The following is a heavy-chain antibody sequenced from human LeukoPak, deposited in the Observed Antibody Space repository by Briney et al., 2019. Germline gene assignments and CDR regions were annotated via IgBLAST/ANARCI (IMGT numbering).Heavy chain of an antibody. CDR2: IFYSGST. CDR1: GGSITSRSYY. V-gene: IGHV4-39*01. D-gene: IGHD1/OR15-1a*01. CDR3: ASAPNKSGLRWFDP. J-gene: IGHJ5*02. Sequence: PSETLSLTCTVSGGSITSRSYYWGWIRQPPGKGLEWIGGIFYSGSTYYSPSLMSRVTTSVDTSKNQFSLKLSSVTAADTAVYYCASAPNKSGLRWFDPWGQGTLVTVSS.